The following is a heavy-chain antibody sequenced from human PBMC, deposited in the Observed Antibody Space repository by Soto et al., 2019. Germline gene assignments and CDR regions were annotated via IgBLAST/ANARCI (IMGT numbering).Heavy chain of an antibody. CDR2: IDPSDSYT. V-gene: IGHV5-10-1*01. CDR1: GYSFTSYW. Sequence: GESLKISCKGSGYSFTSYWINWVRQMPGKGLEWMGRIDPSDSYTNYSPSFQGHVTISADKSISTAYLQWSSLKASDTAMYYCAREHGDYRPYYYYGMDVWGQGTTVTVSS. CDR3: AREHGDYRPYYYYGMDV. D-gene: IGHD4-17*01. J-gene: IGHJ6*02.